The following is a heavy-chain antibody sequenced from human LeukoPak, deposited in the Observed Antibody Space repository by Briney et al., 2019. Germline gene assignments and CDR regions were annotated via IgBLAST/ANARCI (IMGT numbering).Heavy chain of an antibody. CDR1: GFTFSSYS. V-gene: IGHV3-48*04. CDR2: ISSSSSTI. Sequence: GGSLRLSCAASGFTFSSYSMNWVRQAPGKGLEWVSYISSSSSTIYCADSVKGRFTISRDNAKNSLYLQMNSLRAEDTAVYYCARAIEYYDILTGYYISDYVDVWGKGTTVTVSS. J-gene: IGHJ6*03. D-gene: IGHD3-9*01. CDR3: ARAIEYYDILTGYYISDYVDV.